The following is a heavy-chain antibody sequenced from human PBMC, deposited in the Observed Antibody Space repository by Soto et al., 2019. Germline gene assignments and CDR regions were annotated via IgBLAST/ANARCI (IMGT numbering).Heavy chain of an antibody. CDR2: IYYTGNT. CDR1: GGSVSSGGYY. D-gene: IGHD2-15*01. CDR3: ARVVSTHFEY. V-gene: IGHV4-31*03. Sequence: QVQLQESGPGLVRPSEILSLTCSVSGGSVSSGGYYWSWIRQHPGKGLEWIESIYYTGNTYYSPSLNSRVTISVATSKNQFSLELSSMTAADTAVYYCARVVSTHFEYWGQGILVTVSS. J-gene: IGHJ4*02.